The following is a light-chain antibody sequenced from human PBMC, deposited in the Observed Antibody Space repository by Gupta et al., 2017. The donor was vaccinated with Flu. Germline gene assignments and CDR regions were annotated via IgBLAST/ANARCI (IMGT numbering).Light chain of an antibody. J-gene: IGLJ3*02. CDR3: QSLVTSDTWV. CDR2: KDT. V-gene: IGLV3-25*02. CDR1: VLATYH. Sequence: SSELTQPASVSVSPGPTATMPCSGDVLATYHAYWYQQKPGQAPLLVVFKDTERPSVIPERFSGSTAETTVTLTINSVQAEDEADYYCQSLVTSDTWVFGAGTKLTVL.